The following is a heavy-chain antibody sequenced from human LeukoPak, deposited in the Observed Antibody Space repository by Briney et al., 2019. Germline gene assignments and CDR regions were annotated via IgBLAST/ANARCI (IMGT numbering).Heavy chain of an antibody. CDR2: MNPNSGNT. D-gene: IGHD3-22*01. J-gene: IGHJ4*02. V-gene: IGHV1-8*02. CDR1: GYTFTSYD. CDR3: ARTGPWASSGYPLFDY. Sequence: ASVKVSCKASGYTFTSYDINWVRQATGQGLEWMGWMNPNSGNTGYAQKFQGRVTMTRDTSISTAYMELSRLRSDDTAVYYCARTGPWASSGYPLFDYWGQGTLVTVSS.